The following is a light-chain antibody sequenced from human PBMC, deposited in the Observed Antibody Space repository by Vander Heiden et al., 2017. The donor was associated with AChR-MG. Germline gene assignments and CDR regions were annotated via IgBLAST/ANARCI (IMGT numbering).Light chain of an antibody. J-gene: IGKJ1*01. CDR2: KAS. CDR3: QQDSTSSRT. Sequence: DIQLTQSPSTLSASVGDRVTITCRASQSINSWMAWYHQKPGKAPKPLIYKASSLESGVPSRFSGSGSGTEFTLTISSLQPDDFATYYCQQDSTSSRTFGQGTKVEIK. CDR1: QSINSW. V-gene: IGKV1-5*03.